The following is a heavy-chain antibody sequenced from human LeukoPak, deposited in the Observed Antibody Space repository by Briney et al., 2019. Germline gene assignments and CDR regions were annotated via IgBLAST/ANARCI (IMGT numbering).Heavy chain of an antibody. V-gene: IGHV1-2*02. D-gene: IGHD6-13*01. CDR1: GYSFTAYY. Sequence: ASVKVSCKASGYSFTAYYIHWVRQAPGQGLGWMGWINPNSGGTNYAQKFQGRATMTRDTSISTAYMELSRLRSDDTAVYYCARDGISSSWYGIDYWGQGTLVTVSS. J-gene: IGHJ4*02. CDR3: ARDGISSSWYGIDY. CDR2: INPNSGGT.